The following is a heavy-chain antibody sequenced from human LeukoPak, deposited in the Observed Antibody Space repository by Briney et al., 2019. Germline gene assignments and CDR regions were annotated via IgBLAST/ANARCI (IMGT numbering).Heavy chain of an antibody. CDR2: IVSEIDGGTT. V-gene: IGHV3-15*04. CDR3: TTDEDWNYARKDV. D-gene: IGHD1-7*01. Sequence: GGSLSLSCAASGFTFNYAWMSWVRQVPGKGLEWVGQIVSEIDGGTTDYAAPVKGRFTISRDDSKSTLYLQMNSLKIEDTAVYYCTTDEDWNYARKDVWGQGATVIVSS. CDR1: GFTFNYAW. J-gene: IGHJ6*02.